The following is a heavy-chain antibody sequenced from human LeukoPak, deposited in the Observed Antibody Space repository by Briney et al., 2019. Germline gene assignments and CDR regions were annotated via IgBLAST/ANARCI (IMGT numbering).Heavy chain of an antibody. CDR3: GRDSAPSSAYYYCGMDV. CDR2: IKQDGSEK. V-gene: IGHV3-7*01. CDR1: GGSISSYC. Sequence: ETLSLTCTVPGGSISSYCWSWIRQPPGKGREWVANIKQDGSEKYYVDSVKGRFTISRDNAKNSLYLQMNSLIAEDTAVYYFGRDSAPSSAYYYCGMDVWGQGTTVTVSS. J-gene: IGHJ6*02.